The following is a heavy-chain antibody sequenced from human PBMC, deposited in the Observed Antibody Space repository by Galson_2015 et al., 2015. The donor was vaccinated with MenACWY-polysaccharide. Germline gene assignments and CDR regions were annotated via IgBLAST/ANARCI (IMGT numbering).Heavy chain of an antibody. V-gene: IGHV3-74*01. D-gene: IGHD4-17*01. J-gene: IGHJ6*02. CDR2: INSDGSST. Sequence: SLRLSCAASGFTFSSYWMHWVRQAPGKGLVWVSRINSDGSSTSYADSVKGRFTISRDNAKNSLYLQMNSLRAEDTAVYYCARDDYYGDTGGYYYYGMDVWGQGTTVTVSS. CDR3: ARDDYYGDTGGYYYYGMDV. CDR1: GFTFSSYW.